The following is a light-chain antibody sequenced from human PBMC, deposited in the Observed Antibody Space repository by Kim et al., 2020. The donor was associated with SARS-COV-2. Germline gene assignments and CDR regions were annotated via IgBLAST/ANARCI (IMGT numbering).Light chain of an antibody. CDR1: TGAVTNDFY. CDR3: LLHYPGYQV. V-gene: IGLV7-43*01. CDR2: STN. Sequence: QTVVTQEPSLTVSPGGTVTLTCGSRTGAVTNDFYPNWFQQKPGQVPRPLIYSTNKKHSWTPARFLGSLLGGKAALTLSAVQPEDEAVYYCLLHYPGYQVFGAVTQLTVL. J-gene: IGLJ2*01.